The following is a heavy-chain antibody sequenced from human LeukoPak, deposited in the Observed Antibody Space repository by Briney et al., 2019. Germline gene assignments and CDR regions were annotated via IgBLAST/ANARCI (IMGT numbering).Heavy chain of an antibody. CDR3: AKGGSSGWYLLYSDYYGMDV. Sequence: PGGSLRLSCAASGSTFSSYGMHWVRQAPGKGLEWVAVISYDGSNKYYADSVKGRFTISRDNSKNTLYLQMNSLRAEDTAVYYCAKGGSSGWYLLYSDYYGMDVWGQGTTVTVSS. CDR1: GSTFSSYG. J-gene: IGHJ6*02. V-gene: IGHV3-30*18. D-gene: IGHD6-19*01. CDR2: ISYDGSNK.